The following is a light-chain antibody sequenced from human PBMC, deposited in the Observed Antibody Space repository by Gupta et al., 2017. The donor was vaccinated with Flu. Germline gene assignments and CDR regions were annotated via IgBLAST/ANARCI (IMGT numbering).Light chain of an antibody. V-gene: IGKV3-15*01. Sequence: EIVMTQSTATLSVSPGERATLSCRASQSIYSNLAWYQQKPGQTPRLLIYGAITRATGIPARFSGSGSGTEFTLTISGLQSEDFAVYYCQQYYDWPRTFGQGTKVEIK. CDR1: QSIYSN. CDR2: GAI. CDR3: QQYYDWPRT. J-gene: IGKJ1*01.